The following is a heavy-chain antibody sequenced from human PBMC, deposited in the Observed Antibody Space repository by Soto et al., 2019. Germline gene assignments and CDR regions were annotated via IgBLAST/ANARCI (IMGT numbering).Heavy chain of an antibody. Sequence: ELQLVESGGGLVRPGGSLTLTCAASGFTFSNAWMNWVRQAPGKGLEWVGRIKSKVDGETIDYAAPVKGRFTISRDDSKKTVYLQMNSPKTEDTGVYYCSSGGYFFDYWGQGTLVTVTS. CDR1: GFTFSNAW. J-gene: IGHJ4*02. V-gene: IGHV3-15*07. CDR2: IKSKVDGETI. CDR3: SSGGYFFDY. D-gene: IGHD1-1*01.